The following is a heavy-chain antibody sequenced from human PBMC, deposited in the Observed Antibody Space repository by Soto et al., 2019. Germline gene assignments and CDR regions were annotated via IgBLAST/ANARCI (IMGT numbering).Heavy chain of an antibody. CDR1: GYAFTSYD. CDR3: ARGPYYDFWSGYYTNNCFDP. V-gene: IGHV1-8*01. D-gene: IGHD3-3*01. J-gene: IGHJ5*02. Sequence: GASVKVSCKASGYAFTSYDINWVRQATGQGLEWMGWMNPNSGNTGYAQKFQGRVTMTRNTSISTAYMELSSLRSEDTAVYYCARGPYYDFWSGYYTNNCFDPWGQGTLVTVSS. CDR2: MNPNSGNT.